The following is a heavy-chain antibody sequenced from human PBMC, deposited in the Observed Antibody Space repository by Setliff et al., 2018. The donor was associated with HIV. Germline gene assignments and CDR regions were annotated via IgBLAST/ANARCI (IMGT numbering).Heavy chain of an antibody. Sequence: SETLSLTCTVSGASITSHYWSWIRQSPGRELEWIGYIYSTGSTNYNPSLQSRVSISMDASKNKFSLKLTSVTSADTAVYYCAEGAGFYGDYTFDYWGQGNLVTVSS. CDR3: AEGAGFYGDYTFDY. J-gene: IGHJ4*02. D-gene: IGHD4-17*01. CDR1: GASITSHY. V-gene: IGHV4-59*03. CDR2: IYSTGST.